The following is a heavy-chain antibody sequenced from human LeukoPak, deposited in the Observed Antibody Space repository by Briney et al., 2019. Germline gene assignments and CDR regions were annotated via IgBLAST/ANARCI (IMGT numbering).Heavy chain of an antibody. CDR1: GFTFSSYA. D-gene: IGHD6-13*01. V-gene: IGHV3-23*01. CDR2: ISGSGGST. CDR3: AKGGSSSWYVGQFDY. Sequence: GGSLRLSCAASGFTFSSYAMSWVRQPPGKGLEWVSAISGSGGSTYYADSVKGRFTISRDNSKNTLYLQMNSLRAEDTGVYYCAKGGSSSWYVGQFDYWGQGTLVTVSS. J-gene: IGHJ4*02.